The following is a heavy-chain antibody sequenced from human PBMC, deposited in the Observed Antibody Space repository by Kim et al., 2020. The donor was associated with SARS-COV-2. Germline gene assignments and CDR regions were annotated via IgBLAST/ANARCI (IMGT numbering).Heavy chain of an antibody. V-gene: IGHV4-4*02. Sequence: SETLSLTCAVSGGSISSSNWWSWVRQPPGKGLEWIGEIYHSGSTNYNPSLKSRVTISVDKSKNQFSLKLSSVTAADTAVYYCARSAAMPSRPSRSYYYYGMDVRGQGTTVTVS. CDR2: IYHSGST. D-gene: IGHD2-2*01. J-gene: IGHJ6*02. CDR1: GGSISSSNW. CDR3: ARSAAMPSRPSRSYYYYGMDV.